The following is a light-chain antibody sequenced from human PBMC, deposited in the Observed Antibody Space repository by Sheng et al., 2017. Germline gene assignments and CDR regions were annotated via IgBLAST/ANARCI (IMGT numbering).Light chain of an antibody. Sequence: EIVLTQSPATLSLSPGERATLSCRASQSLNNSLAWYQHKAGQAPRLLIYNASNRASGIPDRFSGSGSGTDFTLTISRLEPEDFAVYYCQHYDSSLYTFGQGAKLEI. CDR1: QSLNNS. V-gene: IGKV3-20*01. CDR2: NAS. CDR3: QHYDSSLYT. J-gene: IGKJ2*01.